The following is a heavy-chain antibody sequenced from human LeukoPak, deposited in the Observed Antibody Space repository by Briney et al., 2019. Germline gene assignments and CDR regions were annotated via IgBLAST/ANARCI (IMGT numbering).Heavy chain of an antibody. J-gene: IGHJ4*02. D-gene: IGHD6-13*01. CDR1: GFTFSDYY. CDR3: ASVGSIVAAGTLDY. V-gene: IGHV3-11*03. CDR2: ISSSSSYT. Sequence: GGSLRLSCAASGFTFSDYYMSWIRQAPGQGLEWLSYISSSSSYTNYADSVKGRFIISRDNAKNSLYLQMNSLRAEDTAVYYCASVGSIVAAGTLDYWGQGTLVTVSS.